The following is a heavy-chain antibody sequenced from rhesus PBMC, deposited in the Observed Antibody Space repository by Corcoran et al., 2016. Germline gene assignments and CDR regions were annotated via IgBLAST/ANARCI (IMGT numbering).Heavy chain of an antibody. CDR1: GFTLSPYY. D-gene: IGHD3-34*01. J-gene: IGHJ4*01. CDR2: INTGGGT. CDR3: AKDLGYRRDRLDY. Sequence: GGSLRLSCAASGFTLSPYYIYWVRQAPGKGLGWISAINTGGGTYYADSVKGRFTISRDNSKTTVSLQMNSLTTEDTAIYYCAKDLGYRRDRLDYWGQGVLVTVSS. V-gene: IGHV3S25*01.